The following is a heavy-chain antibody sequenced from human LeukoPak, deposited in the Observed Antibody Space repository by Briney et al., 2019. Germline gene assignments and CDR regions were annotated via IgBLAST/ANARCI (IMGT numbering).Heavy chain of an antibody. CDR3: ARGAYYYDSSGYYGHD. CDR2: IYYSGST. Sequence: SETLSLTCTVSGGSISRGDYSGSWIRQPPGKGLEWMGYIYYSGSTYYNPSLKSRVTILVDTSKNQFSLKLSSVTAADTAVYYCARGAYYYDSSGYYGHDWGQGTLITVSS. J-gene: IGHJ4*02. CDR1: GGSISRGDYS. D-gene: IGHD3-22*01. V-gene: IGHV4-30-4*01.